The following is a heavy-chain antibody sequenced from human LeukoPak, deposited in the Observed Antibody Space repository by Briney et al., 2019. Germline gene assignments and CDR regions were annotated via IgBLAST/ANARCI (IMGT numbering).Heavy chain of an antibody. Sequence: PGGSLRLSCAASGFTFSSYWMSWVRQAPGKGLEWVASIXXDGSEKYCVDSVKGRFTISRDNANNSLYLQMNSLRADDTAVYYCARDIGLRKAAPPGWFDPWGQGALVTVSS. D-gene: IGHD6-6*01. V-gene: IGHV3-7*01. CDR1: GFTFSSYW. CDR3: ARDIGLRKAAPPGWFDP. CDR2: IXXDGSEK. J-gene: IGHJ5*02.